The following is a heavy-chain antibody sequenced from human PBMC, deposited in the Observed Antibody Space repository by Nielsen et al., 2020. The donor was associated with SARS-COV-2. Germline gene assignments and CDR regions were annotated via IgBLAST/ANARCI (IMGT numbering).Heavy chain of an antibody. CDR2: INSDGSST. CDR3: ARGHSSAWYYSDY. CDR1: GFTFSSYW. Sequence: GGSLRLSCAASGFTFSSYWMHWVRQAPGKGLVWVSRINSDGSSTSYADSVKGRFTISRDNAKNSLYLHMNSLRAEDTAVYYCARGHSSAWYYSDYWGQGTLVTVSS. D-gene: IGHD6-19*01. J-gene: IGHJ4*02. V-gene: IGHV3-74*01.